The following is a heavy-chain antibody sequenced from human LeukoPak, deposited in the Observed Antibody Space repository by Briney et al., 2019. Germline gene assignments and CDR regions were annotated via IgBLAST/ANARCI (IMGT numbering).Heavy chain of an antibody. CDR3: ASSSSSSFRGDDY. D-gene: IGHD6-6*01. J-gene: IGHJ4*02. CDR2: INPNSGGT. V-gene: IGHV1-2*02. Sequence: ASVKVSCKASGYTFTGYYMHWVRQAPGQGLEWMGWINPNSGGTDYAQKFQGRVTMTRDTSISTAYMELSRLRSDDTAVYYCASSSSSSFRGDDYWGQGTLVTVSS. CDR1: GYTFTGYY.